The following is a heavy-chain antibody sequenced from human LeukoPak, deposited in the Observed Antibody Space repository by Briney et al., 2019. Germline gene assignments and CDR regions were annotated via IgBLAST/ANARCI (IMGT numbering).Heavy chain of an antibody. CDR1: GYTFTRHG. J-gene: IGHJ4*02. V-gene: IGHV1-2*02. Sequence: ASVKVSCKASGYTFTRHGISWVRQAPGQGLEWMGWINPHTGGTTYGQNFQGRVTMTRDMSVTTFYMELIRLRSDDTAVYYCAREDGLGSYYNGFDNWGQGTLVTVSS. CDR3: AREDGLGSYYNGFDN. CDR2: INPHTGGT. D-gene: IGHD3-10*01.